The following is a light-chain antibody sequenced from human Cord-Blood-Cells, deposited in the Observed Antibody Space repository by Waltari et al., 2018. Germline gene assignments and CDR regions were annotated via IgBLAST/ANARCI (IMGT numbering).Light chain of an antibody. CDR2: GKN. CDR1: SLRSYY. J-gene: IGLJ2*01. Sequence: PAVSVALGQTVRITCQGDSLRSYYASWYQQKPGQAPVLVIYGKNNRPSGIPDRFSGSSSGNTASLTITGAQAEDEADYYCNSRDSSGNHLVFGGGTKLTVL. CDR3: NSRDSSGNHLV. V-gene: IGLV3-19*01.